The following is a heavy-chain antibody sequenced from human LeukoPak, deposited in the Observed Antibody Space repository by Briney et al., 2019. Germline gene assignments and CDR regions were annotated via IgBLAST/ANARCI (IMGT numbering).Heavy chain of an antibody. CDR3: ASSSSWSGFDY. J-gene: IGHJ4*02. CDR1: GGSISSGGYY. CDR2: IYYSGST. V-gene: IGHV4-31*03. D-gene: IGHD6-13*01. Sequence: SETLSLTCTVSGGSISSGGYYWRWIRQHPGKGLEWIGYIYYSGSTYYNPSLKSRVTISVDTSKNQFSLKLSSVTAADTAVYYCASSSSWSGFDYWGQGTLVTVSS.